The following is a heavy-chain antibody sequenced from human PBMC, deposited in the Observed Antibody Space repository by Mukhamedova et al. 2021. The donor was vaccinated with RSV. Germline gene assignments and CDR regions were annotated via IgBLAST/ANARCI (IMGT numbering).Heavy chain of an antibody. D-gene: IGHD3-22*01. V-gene: IGHV3-23*01. J-gene: IGHJ4*02. Sequence: MNWVRQAPGKGLEWVSGISGSGSNIYYADSVEGRFTISRDNSKNTLYLQFNSLRPEDTAVYYCAKGVAYFDSSGHFDYWGQGTL. CDR3: AKGVAYFDSSGHFDY. CDR2: ISGSGSNI.